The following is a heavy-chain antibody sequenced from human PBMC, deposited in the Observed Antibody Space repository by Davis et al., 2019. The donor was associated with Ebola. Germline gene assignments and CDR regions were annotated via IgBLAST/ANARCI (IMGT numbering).Heavy chain of an antibody. CDR3: TKDLLPGGTDY. V-gene: IGHV3-9*01. Sequence: SLKISCAASGFTFSSYAMHWVRQAPGKGLEWVSGINRNGDYKGYADSVRGRFTTSRDNAKNSLYLEMTSLRADDTAFYYCTKDLLPGGTDYWGQGTLVTVSP. CDR1: GFTFSSYA. D-gene: IGHD4-23*01. J-gene: IGHJ4*02. CDR2: INRNGDYK.